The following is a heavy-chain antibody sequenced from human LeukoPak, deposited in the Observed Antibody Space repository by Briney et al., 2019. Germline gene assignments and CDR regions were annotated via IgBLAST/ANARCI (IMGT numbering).Heavy chain of an antibody. J-gene: IGHJ4*02. V-gene: IGHV3-15*01. CDR1: GFSLSNAW. D-gene: IGHD6-19*01. CDR2: IKSKGNGGTT. Sequence: GGSLRLSCVASGFSLSNAWMSWVRQAPGKGLEWVGRIKSKGNGGTTDYAAPVGGRFTISRDESKNTLYLQMNSLKTEDSAVYYCTTDCCQWLAVVETPQWGQGTLVTVSS. CDR3: TTDCCQWLAVVETPQ.